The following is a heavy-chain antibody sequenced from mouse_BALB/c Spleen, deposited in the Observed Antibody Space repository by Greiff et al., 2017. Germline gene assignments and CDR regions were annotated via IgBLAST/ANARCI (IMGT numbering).Heavy chain of an antibody. V-gene: IGHV5-9-4*01. J-gene: IGHJ4*01. D-gene: IGHD2-14*01. Sequence: DVQLVESGGGLVKPGGSLKLSCAASGFTFSSYAMSWVRQSPEKRLEWVAEISSGGSYTYYPDTVTGRFTNSRDNAKNTLYLEMSSLRSEDTAMYYCARNRYDHYAMDYWGQGTSVTVSS. CDR1: GFTFSSYA. CDR2: ISSGGSYT. CDR3: ARNRYDHYAMDY.